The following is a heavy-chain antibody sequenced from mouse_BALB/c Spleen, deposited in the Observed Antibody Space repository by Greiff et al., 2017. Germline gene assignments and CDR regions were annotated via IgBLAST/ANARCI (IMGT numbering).Heavy chain of an antibody. CDR3: ARGGSHYRYDNYAMDY. CDR1: GYTFTSYW. J-gene: IGHJ4*01. D-gene: IGHD2-14*01. CDR2: INPSNGRT. V-gene: IGHV1S81*02. Sequence: QVQLQQPGAELVKPGASVKLSCKASGYTFTSYWMHWVKQRPGQGLEWIGEINPSNGRTNYNEKFKSKATLTVDKSSSTAYMQLSSLTSEDSAVYYCARGGSHYRYDNYAMDYWGQGTSVTVSS.